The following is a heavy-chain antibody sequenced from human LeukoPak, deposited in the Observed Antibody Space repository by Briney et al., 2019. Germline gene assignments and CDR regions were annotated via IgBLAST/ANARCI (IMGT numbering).Heavy chain of an antibody. D-gene: IGHD6-19*01. J-gene: IGHJ4*02. CDR2: IYYSGST. Sequence: PSETLSLTCTVSGGSISSYYWSWIRQPPGKGLEWIGYIYYSGSTNYNPSLESRVTISVDTSKNQFSLKLSSVTAADTAVYYCARHLPTASIAVAGTDLDYWGQGTLVTVSS. V-gene: IGHV4-59*08. CDR3: ARHLPTASIAVAGTDLDY. CDR1: GGSISSYY.